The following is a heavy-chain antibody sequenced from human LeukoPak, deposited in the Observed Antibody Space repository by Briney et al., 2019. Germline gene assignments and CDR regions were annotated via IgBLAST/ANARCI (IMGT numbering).Heavy chain of an antibody. CDR2: MNPNSGNT. CDR1: GYTFTSYD. D-gene: IGHD3-9*01. V-gene: IGHV1-8*01. Sequence: ASVKVSCKASGYTFTSYDINWVRQATGQGLEWMGWMNPNSGNTGYAQKFQGRVTMTRNTSISTAYMELSSLRSEDTAVYYCARGRVGDILTGYYLDYWGQGTLVTVSS. CDR3: ARGRVGDILTGYYLDY. J-gene: IGHJ4*02.